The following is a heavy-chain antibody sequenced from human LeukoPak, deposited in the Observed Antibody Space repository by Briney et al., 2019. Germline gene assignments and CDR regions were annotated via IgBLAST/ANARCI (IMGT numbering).Heavy chain of an antibody. D-gene: IGHD5-24*01. V-gene: IGHV3-48*01. CDR1: GFTFSSYS. Sequence: GGSLRLSCAASGFTFSSYSMAWVRQAPGKGLEWVSYISIRSSTIYYADSVKGRFTISRDNAKNSLYVQTNSLRAEDTAVYYCARERDGYTHDAFDIWGQGTMVTVSS. CDR3: ARERDGYTHDAFDI. CDR2: ISIRSSTI. J-gene: IGHJ3*02.